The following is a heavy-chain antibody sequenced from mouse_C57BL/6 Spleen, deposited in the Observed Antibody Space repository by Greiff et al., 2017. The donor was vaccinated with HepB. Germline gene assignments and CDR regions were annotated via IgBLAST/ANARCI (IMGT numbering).Heavy chain of an antibody. CDR2: IWSGGST. J-gene: IGHJ2*01. Sequence: VQLQQSGPGLVQPSQSLSITCTVSGFSLTSYGVHWVRQSPGKGLEWLGVIWSGGSTDYNAAFISRLSISKDNSKSQVFFKMNSLQADDTAIYYCASLYYYGSSPLDYWGQGTTLTVSS. D-gene: IGHD1-1*01. V-gene: IGHV2-2*01. CDR1: GFSLTSYG. CDR3: ASLYYYGSSPLDY.